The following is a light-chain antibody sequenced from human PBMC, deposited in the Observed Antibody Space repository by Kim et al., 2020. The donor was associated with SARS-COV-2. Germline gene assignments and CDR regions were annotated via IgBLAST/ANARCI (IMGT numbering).Light chain of an antibody. CDR3: QQHDSLPVT. Sequence: FPGEKLTLSCKASQSISRNNLVRYHHKPGQGPRLLIYDTFKRDSGIPDRFSGSWSGTDFTLTISRLEPDDSAVYFCQQHDSLPVTFGGGTKVDIK. CDR1: QSISRNN. J-gene: IGKJ4*01. CDR2: DTF. V-gene: IGKV3D-20*02.